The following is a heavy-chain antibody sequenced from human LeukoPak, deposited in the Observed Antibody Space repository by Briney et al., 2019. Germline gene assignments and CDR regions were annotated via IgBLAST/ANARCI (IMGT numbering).Heavy chain of an antibody. CDR1: GFSFGDYS. Sequence: GGSLRLSCAASGFSFGDYSMTWVRQAPGKGLEWVSYIRSASSAIYYADSVKGRFTISRDNAKKSLYLQMNSLRAEDTAVYYCASREGYYYDSSGIALGIWGQGTLVTVSS. CDR2: IRSASSAI. D-gene: IGHD3-22*01. J-gene: IGHJ4*02. CDR3: ASREGYYYDSSGIALGI. V-gene: IGHV3-48*01.